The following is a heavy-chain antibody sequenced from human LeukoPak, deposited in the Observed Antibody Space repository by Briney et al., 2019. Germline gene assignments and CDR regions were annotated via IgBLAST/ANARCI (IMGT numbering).Heavy chain of an antibody. J-gene: IGHJ4*02. CDR3: ASPGGHSSGWGNVDY. V-gene: IGHV3-30*14. CDR2: ISYDGSNK. CDR1: GFTVSSNH. D-gene: IGHD6-19*01. Sequence: GGSLRLSCAASGFTVSSNHMSWVRQAPGKGLEWVAVISYDGSNKYYADSVKGRFTISRDNSKNTLYLQMNSLRAEDTAVYYCASPGGHSSGWGNVDYWGQGTLVTVSS.